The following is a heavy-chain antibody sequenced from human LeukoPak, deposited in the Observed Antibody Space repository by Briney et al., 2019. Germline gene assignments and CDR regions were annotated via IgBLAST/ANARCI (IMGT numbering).Heavy chain of an antibody. CDR1: GGSISSGDYY. Sequence: SQTLSLTCTVSGGSISSGDYYWSWIRQPPGKGLEWIGYIYYSGSTNYNPSLKSRVTISVDTSKNQFSLKLSSVTAADTAVYYCARDLYYYDSSGYYGEDYFDYWGQGTLVTVSS. CDR2: IYYSGST. D-gene: IGHD3-22*01. CDR3: ARDLYYYDSSGYYGEDYFDY. V-gene: IGHV4-30-4*08. J-gene: IGHJ4*02.